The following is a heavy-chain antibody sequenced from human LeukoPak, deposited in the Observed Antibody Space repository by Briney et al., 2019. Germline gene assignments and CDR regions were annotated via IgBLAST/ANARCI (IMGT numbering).Heavy chain of an antibody. V-gene: IGHV3-21*06. CDR1: GFTFSSYN. J-gene: IGHJ3*02. Sequence: GGSLRLSCAASGFTFSSYNMNWVRQAPGKGLEWVSSISSSSSYIYYADSVKGRFTISRDNAENSLYLEMNSLRAEDTAFYYCARGVTTAHDAFDRWGQGTMVTVSS. CDR2: ISSSSSYI. D-gene: IGHD1/OR15-1a*01. CDR3: ARGVTTAHDAFDR.